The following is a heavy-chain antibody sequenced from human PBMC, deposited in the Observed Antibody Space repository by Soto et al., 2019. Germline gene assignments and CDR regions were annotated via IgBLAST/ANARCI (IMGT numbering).Heavy chain of an antibody. J-gene: IGHJ3*02. CDR3: ARHSDTAIYLTMEGAFDI. Sequence: SETLSLTCTVSGGSISSYYWSWIRQPPGKGLEWIGYIYYSGSTNYNPSLKSRVTISVDTSKNQFSLKLSSVTAADTAVYYCARHSDTAIYLTMEGAFDIWGQGTMVTVSS. V-gene: IGHV4-59*08. D-gene: IGHD5-18*01. CDR1: GGSISSYY. CDR2: IYYSGST.